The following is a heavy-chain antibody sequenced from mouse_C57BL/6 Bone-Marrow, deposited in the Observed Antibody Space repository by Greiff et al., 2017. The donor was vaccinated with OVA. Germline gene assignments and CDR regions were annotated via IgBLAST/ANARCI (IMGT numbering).Heavy chain of an antibody. J-gene: IGHJ4*01. Sequence: VKLLESGAELMKPGASVKLSCKATGYTFTGYWIEWVKQRPGNGLEWIGAILTGSGRTNYNEKFKGKATFTADTYSNTAYMQLSSLTTDDSAIYYCAPFYDGYYYAMDYWGQGTSVTVSS. CDR3: APFYDGYYYAMDY. V-gene: IGHV1-9*01. D-gene: IGHD2-3*01. CDR2: ILTGSGRT. CDR1: GYTFTGYW.